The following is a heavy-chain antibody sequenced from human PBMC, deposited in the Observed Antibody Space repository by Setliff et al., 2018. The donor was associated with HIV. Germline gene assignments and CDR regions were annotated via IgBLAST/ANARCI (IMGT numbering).Heavy chain of an antibody. V-gene: IGHV1-46*01. D-gene: IGHD3-10*01. CDR2: ISPSGGTI. J-gene: IGHJ4*02. CDR1: GYTFTNYY. CDR3: ARSHYGSGKSDSDY. Sequence: ASVKVSCKASGYTFTNYYIHWVRQAPGQGLEWMGIISPSGGTISYAQKFQGRVTMTRDTSTSTVYMELSSLRSEDTAVYYCARSHYGSGKSDSDYWGQGTLVTVSS.